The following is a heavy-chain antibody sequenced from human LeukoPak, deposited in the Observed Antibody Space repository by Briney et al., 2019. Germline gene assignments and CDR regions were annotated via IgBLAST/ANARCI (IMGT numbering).Heavy chain of an antibody. J-gene: IGHJ5*02. V-gene: IGHV4-4*07. Sequence: PSETLSLTCTVSGGSISSYYWSRIRQPAGKGLEWIGRIYTSGSTNYNPSLKSRVTMSVDTSKNQFSLKLSSVTAADTAVYYCAKELRLGELSTRALDPWGQGTLVTVSS. CDR3: AKELRLGELSTRALDP. CDR2: IYTSGST. D-gene: IGHD3-16*02. CDR1: GGSISSYY.